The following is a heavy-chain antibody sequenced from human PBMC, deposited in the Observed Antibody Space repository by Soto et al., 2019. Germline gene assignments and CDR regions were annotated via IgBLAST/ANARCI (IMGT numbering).Heavy chain of an antibody. J-gene: IGHJ3*02. Sequence: SETLSLTCAVYGGSFSSYYWSWIRQPPGKGLEWIGYIYYSGSTNYNPSLKSRVTISVDTSKNQFSLKLSSVTAADTAVYYCASGQDSSGYLDAFDIWGQGTMVTVSS. CDR1: GGSFSSYY. D-gene: IGHD3-22*01. CDR3: ASGQDSSGYLDAFDI. V-gene: IGHV4-59*01. CDR2: IYYSGST.